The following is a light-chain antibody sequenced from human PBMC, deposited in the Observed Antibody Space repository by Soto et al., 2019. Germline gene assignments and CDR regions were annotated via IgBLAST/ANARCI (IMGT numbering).Light chain of an antibody. Sequence: EVVLTQSPGTLSFSPGERATLSCRASQSVGSTYLAWYQRKPGQAPRLLIYGVSSRATGIPDRFSGSGSGTDFTLTISRLEPEDFAVYYCQQYGETPWTFGQGTKVDIK. CDR3: QQYGETPWT. CDR1: QSVGSTY. CDR2: GVS. J-gene: IGKJ1*01. V-gene: IGKV3-20*01.